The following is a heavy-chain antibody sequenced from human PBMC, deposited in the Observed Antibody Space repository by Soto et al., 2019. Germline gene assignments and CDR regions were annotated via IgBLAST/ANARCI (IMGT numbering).Heavy chain of an antibody. CDR3: AKATATSGGAFEI. Sequence: PGGSLRLSCAVSGFICSSYNMSWVRQAPGKGLEWVSTILVGGSTHYEDSVKGRFTISRDTSKNTVYLQMNSLTAGDTAFYYCAKATATSGGAFEIYGQGTMVTPSS. CDR1: GFICSSYN. J-gene: IGHJ3*02. V-gene: IGHV3-23*01. D-gene: IGHD1-1*01. CDR2: ILVGGST.